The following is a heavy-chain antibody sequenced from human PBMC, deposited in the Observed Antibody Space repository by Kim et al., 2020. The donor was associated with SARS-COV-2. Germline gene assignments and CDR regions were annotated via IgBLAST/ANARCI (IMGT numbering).Heavy chain of an antibody. CDR3: ARGYSGYDADLDY. J-gene: IGHJ4*02. CDR2: ISYDGSNK. Sequence: GGSLRLSCAASGFTFSSYAMHWVRQAPGKGLEWVAVISYDGSNKYYADSVKGRFTISRDNSKNTLYLQMNSLRAADTAVYYCARGYSGYDADLDYWGQGT. V-gene: IGHV3-30*04. D-gene: IGHD5-12*01. CDR1: GFTFSSYA.